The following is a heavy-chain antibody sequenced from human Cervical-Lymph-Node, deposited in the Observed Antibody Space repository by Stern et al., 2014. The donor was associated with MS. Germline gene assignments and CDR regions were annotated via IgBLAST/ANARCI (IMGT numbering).Heavy chain of an antibody. V-gene: IGHV1-69*09. CDR3: ARSPTAYSTYYVDF. CDR2: IIPLLGVT. D-gene: IGHD2-15*01. Sequence: QVQLVQSEAEVKKPGSSVKVSCKASGGTFSSYAINWVRQAPGQGLEWMGRIIPLLGVTHYAQKFQDRVTITADKSTSTAYMDLSSLRSEDTALYYCARSPTAYSTYYVDFWGQGTQVTVSS. J-gene: IGHJ4*02. CDR1: GGTFSSYA.